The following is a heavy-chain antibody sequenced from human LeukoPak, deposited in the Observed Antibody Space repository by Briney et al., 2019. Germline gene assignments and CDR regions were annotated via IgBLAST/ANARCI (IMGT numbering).Heavy chain of an antibody. J-gene: IGHJ4*02. Sequence: PSETLSLTCTVSGGSISSYYWSWIRQPAGKGLEWIGRIYTSGTTNCNPSLKSRVTISVDKSKNQFSLKLSSVTAADTAVYYCAREDYYDSSGFYYFDYWGQGTLVTVSS. CDR3: AREDYYDSSGFYYFDY. V-gene: IGHV4-4*07. CDR1: GGSISSYY. CDR2: IYTSGTT. D-gene: IGHD3-22*01.